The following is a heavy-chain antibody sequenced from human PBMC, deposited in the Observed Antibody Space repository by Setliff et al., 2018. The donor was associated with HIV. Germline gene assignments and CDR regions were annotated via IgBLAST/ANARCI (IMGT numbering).Heavy chain of an antibody. CDR2: ISSSSSYI. CDR1: GFTFSSYS. J-gene: IGHJ6*02. D-gene: IGHD3-3*02. V-gene: IGHV3-21*01. CDR3: TRKLAPGHGMDV. Sequence: GGSLRLSCAASGFTFSSYSMNWVRQAPGKGLEWVSSISSSSSYIYYADSVKGRFTISRDNAKNSLYLKMDSLRVEDTTVYYCTRKLAPGHGMDVWGQGTTVTVSS.